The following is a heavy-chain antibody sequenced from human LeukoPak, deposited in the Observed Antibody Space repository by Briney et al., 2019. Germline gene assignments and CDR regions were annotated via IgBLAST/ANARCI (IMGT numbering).Heavy chain of an antibody. V-gene: IGHV1-46*01. D-gene: IGHD2-21*01. CDR2: INPSGGTT. CDR1: GYTFTTYD. Sequence: ASVKVSCKASGYTFTTYDINWVRQAPGQGLEWMGIINPSGGTTSYAQKFQGRVTLTRDTSTSTVYMEMRSLRSEDTAVYYCARDLFRAAGSNYYGMDVWGQGTTVTVSS. J-gene: IGHJ6*02. CDR3: ARDLFRAAGSNYYGMDV.